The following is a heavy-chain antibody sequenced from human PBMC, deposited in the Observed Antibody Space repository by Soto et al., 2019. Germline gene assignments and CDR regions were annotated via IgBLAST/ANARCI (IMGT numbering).Heavy chain of an antibody. D-gene: IGHD1-1*01. CDR2: ISAHNGNT. V-gene: IGHV1-18*01. CDR3: ARGRYGDY. Sequence: QVHLVQSGAEVKKPGASVKVSCKASGYTFTSYGITWVRQAPGQGLEWMGWISAHNGNTDYAQKLQGRVIVTRDTSTSTAYMELRSLRSDDTGVYSCARGRYGDYWGQGALVTVSS. J-gene: IGHJ4*02. CDR1: GYTFTSYG.